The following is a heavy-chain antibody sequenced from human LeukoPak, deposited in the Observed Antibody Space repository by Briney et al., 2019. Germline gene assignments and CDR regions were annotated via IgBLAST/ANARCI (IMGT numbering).Heavy chain of an antibody. CDR2: INHSGST. Sequence: PAETLSLTCAVYGGSFSGYYWSWIRQPPGKGLEWMGEINHSGSTNYNPSLMNRVSISVDTSKNQFSLKLSSATAADTAVYYCARGRITMVRGVRTFDYWGQGTLVTVSS. V-gene: IGHV4-34*01. D-gene: IGHD3-10*01. CDR1: GGSFSGYY. CDR3: ARGRITMVRGVRTFDY. J-gene: IGHJ4*02.